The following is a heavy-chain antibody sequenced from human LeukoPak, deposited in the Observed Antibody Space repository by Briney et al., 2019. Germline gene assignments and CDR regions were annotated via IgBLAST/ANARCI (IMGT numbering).Heavy chain of an antibody. CDR1: GYTFTSYG. D-gene: IGHD4-23*01. CDR2: ISAYNGNT. V-gene: IGHV1-18*01. J-gene: IGHJ4*02. CDR3: ARDADDYGGNSIIDY. Sequence: ASVKVSCKASGYTFTSYGISWVRQAPGQGLEWMGWISAYNGNTNYAQKLQGRVTMTTDTSTSTAYMELRSLRSEDTAVYYCARDADDYGGNSIIDYWGQGTLVTVSS.